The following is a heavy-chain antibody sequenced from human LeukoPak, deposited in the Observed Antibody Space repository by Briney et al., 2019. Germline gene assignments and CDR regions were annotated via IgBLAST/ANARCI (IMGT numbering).Heavy chain of an antibody. V-gene: IGHV3-66*01. CDR2: IYSGETT. CDR3: ARGYSSSAFFDY. CDR1: GFTVSGNY. Sequence: GGSLRLSCAASGFTVSGNYISWVRQSPGKGLEWVSVIYSGETTYYADSVKGRFTLSRDNFKNTVYLQMNSLRAEDTAVYYCARGYSSSAFFDYWRQGTLVTVSS. J-gene: IGHJ4*02. D-gene: IGHD6-6*01.